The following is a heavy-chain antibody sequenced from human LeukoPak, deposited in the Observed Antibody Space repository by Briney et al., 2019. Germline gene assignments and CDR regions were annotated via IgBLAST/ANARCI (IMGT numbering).Heavy chain of an antibody. D-gene: IGHD3-9*01. CDR1: GGSISSYY. CDR3: ARLWSDDILTGYPLYYMDV. V-gene: IGHV4-59*01. CDR2: IYYSGST. J-gene: IGHJ6*03. Sequence: PSETLSLTCTVSGGSISSYYWSWIRQPPGKGLEWIGYIYYSGSTNYNPSLKSRVTISVDTSKNQFSLKLSSVTAADTAVYYCARLWSDDILTGYPLYYMDVWGKGTTVTVSS.